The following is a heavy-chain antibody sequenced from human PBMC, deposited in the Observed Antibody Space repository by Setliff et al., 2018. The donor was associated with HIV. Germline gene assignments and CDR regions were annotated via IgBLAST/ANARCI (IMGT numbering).Heavy chain of an antibody. CDR1: GDSISSRSYY. J-gene: IGHJ5*02. D-gene: IGHD5-12*01. CDR2: IYYSGST. CDR3: ASRENPRGGYPKGWFDP. V-gene: IGHV4-39*07. Sequence: TSETLSLTCTVSGDSISSRSYYWGWIRQPPGKGLEWIGSIYYSGSTYYNPSLKSRVTMKVDTFHNQFSLKLSSVTAADTAVYYCASRENPRGGYPKGWFDPWGQGTLVTVSS.